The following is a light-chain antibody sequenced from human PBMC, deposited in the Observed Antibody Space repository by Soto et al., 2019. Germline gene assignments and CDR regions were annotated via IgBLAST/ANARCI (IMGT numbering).Light chain of an antibody. CDR2: DVS. CDR3: SSYTSSSTIYV. J-gene: IGLJ1*01. V-gene: IGLV2-14*01. Sequence: QSVLTQPASVSGSPGQSITISCTGTSSDVGGYNYVSWYQQYPGKAPKLMIYDVSNRPSGISNRFSGSKSGNTASLTISGLQAEDEADYYCSSYTSSSTIYVFGTGTKVTVL. CDR1: SSDVGGYNY.